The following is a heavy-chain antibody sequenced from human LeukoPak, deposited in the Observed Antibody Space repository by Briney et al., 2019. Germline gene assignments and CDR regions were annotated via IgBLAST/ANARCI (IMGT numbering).Heavy chain of an antibody. CDR1: GFTFSSYS. CDR2: ISSSSSYM. J-gene: IGHJ4*02. V-gene: IGHV3-21*01. CDR3: ARFHSVTTFDY. Sequence: GGSLRLSCAASGFTFSSYSMNWVRQAPGKGLEWVSSISSSSSYMYYADSVKGRFTISRDNAKNSLYLQMNSLRAEDTAVYYCARFHSVTTFDYWGQGTLVTVSS. D-gene: IGHD4-17*01.